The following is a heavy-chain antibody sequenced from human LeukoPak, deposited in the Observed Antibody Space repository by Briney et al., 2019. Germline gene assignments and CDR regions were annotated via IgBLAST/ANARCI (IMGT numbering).Heavy chain of an antibody. Sequence: SETLSLTCTVFGXSLSSYSWSWIRQPPGKGLEWIGYMSYSGSTSYNPSFESRVTMSVDTSKNQFSLKVTSVTAADTAVYYCARYVSGWFFDLWGRGTLVTVSS. D-gene: IGHD3-16*01. J-gene: IGHJ2*01. CDR3: ARYVSGWFFDL. V-gene: IGHV4-59*01. CDR1: GXSLSSYS. CDR2: MSYSGST.